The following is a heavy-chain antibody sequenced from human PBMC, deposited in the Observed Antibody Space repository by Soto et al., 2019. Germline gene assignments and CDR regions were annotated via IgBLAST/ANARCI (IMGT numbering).Heavy chain of an antibody. CDR3: ARGQEGIVATH. CDR1: GGSLTGYY. J-gene: IGHJ4*02. D-gene: IGHD5-12*01. V-gene: IGHV4-34*01. Sequence: QVQLQQWGAGLLKPSETLSLTCAVNGGSLTGYYWSWIRQPPGKGLEWIGEIKDGGSTNYSPSLRGRAPISSDTSNNPFSLKLNSVTAADTAVYYCARGQEGIVATHWDQGALVTVSS. CDR2: IKDGGST.